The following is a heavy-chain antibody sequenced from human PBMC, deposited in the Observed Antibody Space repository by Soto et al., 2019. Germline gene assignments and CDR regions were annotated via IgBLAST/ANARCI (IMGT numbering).Heavy chain of an antibody. Sequence: KPSETLSLTCTVSGGSISSSSYYWGWIRQPPGKGLEWIGSIYYSGSTYYNPSLKSRVTISVDTSKNQFSLKLSSVTAADTAVYYCARHPNVPYGDHDFDYWGQGTLVTVSS. CDR3: ARHPNVPYGDHDFDY. D-gene: IGHD4-17*01. CDR2: IYYSGST. V-gene: IGHV4-39*01. J-gene: IGHJ4*02. CDR1: GGSISSSSYY.